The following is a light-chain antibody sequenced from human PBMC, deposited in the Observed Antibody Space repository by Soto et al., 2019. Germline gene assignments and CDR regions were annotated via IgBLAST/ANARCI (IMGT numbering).Light chain of an antibody. CDR2: AAS. V-gene: IGKV1-39*01. CDR1: QSISSS. Sequence: DIKMTQSPSSLSASVGDRVTITCRASQSISSSLNWYHQKPGKAPQLLIYAASSLQSGVPSRFSGSGSGTDFTLTISSLQPEDFATYYCQQTYRTPLPFGGGTKVDIK. J-gene: IGKJ4*01. CDR3: QQTYRTPLP.